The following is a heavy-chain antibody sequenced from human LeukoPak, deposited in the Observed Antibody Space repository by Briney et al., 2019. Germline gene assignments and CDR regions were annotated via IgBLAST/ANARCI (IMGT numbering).Heavy chain of an antibody. J-gene: IGHJ4*02. V-gene: IGHV4-59*12. D-gene: IGHD2-21*02. CDR1: GFTFSSYA. CDR2: IAYTGST. Sequence: LRLSCAASGFTFSSYAMSWVRQAPGKGLEWIGEIAYTGSTKYNPSLKSRVTISVDTSKNQFSLKLSSVTAADTAVYYCAKDNDWYLGCWGQGTLVTVSS. CDR3: AKDNDWYLGC.